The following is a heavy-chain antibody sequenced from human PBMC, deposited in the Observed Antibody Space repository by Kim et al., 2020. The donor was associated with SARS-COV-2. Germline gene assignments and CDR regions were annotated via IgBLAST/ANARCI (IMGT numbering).Heavy chain of an antibody. Sequence: GGSLRLSCAASGFTFEDYAMHWVRQAPGKGLEWVSGIIWNSGSIGYADSVKGRFTIPRDNAKNSLYLQMNSLRAEDTALYYCATDRDYYYGMDVWGQGTTVTVSS. CDR3: ATDRDYYYGMDV. J-gene: IGHJ6*02. CDR2: IIWNSGSI. CDR1: GFTFEDYA. V-gene: IGHV3-9*01.